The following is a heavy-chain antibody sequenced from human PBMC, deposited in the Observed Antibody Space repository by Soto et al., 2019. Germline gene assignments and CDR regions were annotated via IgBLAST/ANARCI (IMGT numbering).Heavy chain of an antibody. J-gene: IGHJ4*02. D-gene: IGHD2-2*01. V-gene: IGHV4-4*02. Sequence: QVQLQESGPGLVNASGTLSLTCGVSGGSISTNNWWSWVRQPPGQGLVWIAEVYHSGGTNYNPSLKSRLTISVDKSKNQFSLRLTSVTAADSAVYYCARAKLCNTLSCPHSFDTWGQGTLVTVSS. CDR2: VYHSGGT. CDR3: ARAKLCNTLSCPHSFDT. CDR1: GGSISTNNW.